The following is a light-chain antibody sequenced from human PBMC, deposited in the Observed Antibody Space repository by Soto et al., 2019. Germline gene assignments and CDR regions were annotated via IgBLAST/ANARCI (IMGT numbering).Light chain of an antibody. V-gene: IGKV1-17*03. Sequence: DIRISQSASAMSASVGDRVTITCRASQGISNYLAWFQQKPGEVPKRLIYAASSLQSGVPSRFSGSGSGTDFTLTISSLQPEDFATYYCLQDYRYPPWTFGQGTKVDNK. CDR2: AAS. CDR3: LQDYRYPPWT. CDR1: QGISNY. J-gene: IGKJ1*01.